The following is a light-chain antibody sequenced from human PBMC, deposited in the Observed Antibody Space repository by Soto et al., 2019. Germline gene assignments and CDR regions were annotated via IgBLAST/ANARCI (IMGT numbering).Light chain of an antibody. V-gene: IGKV1-39*01. CDR2: AAS. CDR1: QSISSY. CDR3: QQSYSTLTWT. J-gene: IGKJ1*01. Sequence: DIQMTQSPSSLSASVGARVTITCRASQSISSYLNWYQQKPGKAPKLLIYAASSLQSGVPSRFSGSGSGTDFTLTISSLQPDDFATYYCQQSYSTLTWTFGQGTKVDIK.